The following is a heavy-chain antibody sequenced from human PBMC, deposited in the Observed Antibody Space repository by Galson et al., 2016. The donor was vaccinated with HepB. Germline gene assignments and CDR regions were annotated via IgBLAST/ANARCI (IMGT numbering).Heavy chain of an antibody. CDR3: TKESTTLLTAYNWFDH. Sequence: SLRLSCAASGFTFNSYGMHWVRQAPGKGLEWVAVISYDGANKYYGDSVQGRFTISRDNPRNTLYLQMNSLRAEDTAVYYCTKESTTLLTAYNWFDHWGQGTPVPVSS. CDR2: ISYDGANK. D-gene: IGHD1-1*01. V-gene: IGHV3-30*18. CDR1: GFTFNSYG. J-gene: IGHJ5*02.